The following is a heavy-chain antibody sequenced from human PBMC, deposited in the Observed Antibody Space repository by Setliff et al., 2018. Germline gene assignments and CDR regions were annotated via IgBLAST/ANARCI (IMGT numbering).Heavy chain of an antibody. CDR2: IYTSGST. V-gene: IGHV4-4*07. D-gene: IGHD3-9*01. J-gene: IGHJ4*02. CDR3: ARDSHTYYDILTGYLDFDY. CDR1: GGSITSYY. Sequence: SETLSLTCTVSGGSITSYYWSWIRQPVGKGLEWIGRIYTSGSTNYNPSLKSRVTISMDTSKNQFSLRVSSVTAADTAVYYCARDSHTYYDILTGYLDFDYWGQGTLVTVSS.